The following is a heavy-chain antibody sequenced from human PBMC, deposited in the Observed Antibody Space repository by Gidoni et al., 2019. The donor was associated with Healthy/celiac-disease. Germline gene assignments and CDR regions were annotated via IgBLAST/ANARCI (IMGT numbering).Heavy chain of an antibody. Sequence: EVPLVESGGGLVKPGGPLRLSCSASGFTFCSYSINWVRQAPGKGLEWVSSISSSSSYIYYADSVKGRFTISRDNAKNSLYLKMNSLRAEDTAVYYCARDSSSPYYYYGMDVWGQGTTVTVSS. D-gene: IGHD6-6*01. J-gene: IGHJ6*02. CDR3: ARDSSSPYYYYGMDV. CDR2: ISSSSSYI. V-gene: IGHV3-21*06. CDR1: GFTFCSYS.